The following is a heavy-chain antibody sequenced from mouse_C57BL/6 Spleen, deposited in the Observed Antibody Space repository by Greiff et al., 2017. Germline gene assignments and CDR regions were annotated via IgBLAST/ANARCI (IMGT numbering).Heavy chain of an antibody. V-gene: IGHV1-55*01. CDR1: GYTFTSYW. Sequence: QVQLKQPGAELVKPGASVKMSCKASGYTFTSYWITWVKQRPGQGLEWIGDLYPGSGSTNYNEKFKSKATLTVDLSSSTAYMQLSSLTSEDSAVYYCARSDDGYYAMDYWGQGTSVTVSS. CDR3: ARSDDGYYAMDY. D-gene: IGHD2-3*01. J-gene: IGHJ4*01. CDR2: LYPGSGST.